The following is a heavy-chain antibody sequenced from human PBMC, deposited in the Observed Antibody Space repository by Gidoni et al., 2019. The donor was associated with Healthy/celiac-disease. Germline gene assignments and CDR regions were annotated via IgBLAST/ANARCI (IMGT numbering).Heavy chain of an antibody. CDR3: AREEGGNSGFHYYYYGMDV. J-gene: IGHJ6*02. D-gene: IGHD2-21*02. CDR1: GFTFSSYG. Sequence: QVQLVESGGGVVQPGRSLRLSCAASGFTFSSYGLHWVRQAPGKGLEWVAVIWYDGSNKYYADSVKGRFTIARDNSKNTLYLQMNSLRAEDTAVYYCAREEGGNSGFHYYYYGMDVWGQGTTVTVSS. CDR2: IWYDGSNK. V-gene: IGHV3-33*01.